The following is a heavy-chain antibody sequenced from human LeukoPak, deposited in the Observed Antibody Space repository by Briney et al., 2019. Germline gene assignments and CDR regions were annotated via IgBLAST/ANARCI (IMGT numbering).Heavy chain of an antibody. CDR3: AKEGTHRSGPLIQRAYDV. CDR2: ISFDGNQK. J-gene: IGHJ3*01. Sequence: HPGGSLRLSCEASGFFFRSHALHWVRQAPGQGLEWLAIISFDGNQKFYADSVKGRFTISRDNPRNTLYLQMNSLRPEDTSVYYCAKEGTHRSGPLIQRAYDVWGQGTRVIVSS. D-gene: IGHD2-8*01. V-gene: IGHV3-30-3*01. CDR1: GFFFRSHA.